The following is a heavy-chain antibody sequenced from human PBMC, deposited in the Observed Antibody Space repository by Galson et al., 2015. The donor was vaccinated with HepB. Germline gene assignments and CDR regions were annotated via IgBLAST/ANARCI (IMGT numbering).Heavy chain of an antibody. V-gene: IGHV3-15*01. CDR3: TTDRIVVVPAAPLGYSNEEGDFDY. CDR1: GFTFSSHS. D-gene: IGHD2-2*01. Sequence: SLRLSCAASGFTFSSHSMSWVRQAPGEGLEWVGRIKSKTDGGTTDYAAPVKGRFTISRDDSKNTLYLQMNSLKTEDTAVYYCTTDRIVVVPAAPLGYSNEEGDFDYWGQGTLVTVSS. CDR2: IKSKTDGGTT. J-gene: IGHJ4*02.